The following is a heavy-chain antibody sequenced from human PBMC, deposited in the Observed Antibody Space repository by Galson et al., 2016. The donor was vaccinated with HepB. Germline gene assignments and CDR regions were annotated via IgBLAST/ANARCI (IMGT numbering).Heavy chain of an antibody. CDR3: VYYCARDCSGGTCYGTT. CDR1: GYTFTNYG. CDR2: VSAYSGNT. Sequence: SVKVSCKASGYTFTNYGISWVRQAPRQGLEWVGWVSAYSGNTNYAQKLQGRVTMTTDAYTSTAYMELRSLRSDDTADDTAVYYCARDCSGGTCYGTTWGQGTLVTVSS. J-gene: IGHJ5*02. V-gene: IGHV1-18*01. D-gene: IGHD2-15*01.